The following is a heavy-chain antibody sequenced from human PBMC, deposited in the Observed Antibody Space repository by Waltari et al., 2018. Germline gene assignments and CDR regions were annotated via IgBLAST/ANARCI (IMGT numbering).Heavy chain of an antibody. J-gene: IGHJ4*02. Sequence: QVQLQQWGAGLLKPSETLSLTCAVYGGSFSGYYWSWIRQPPGKGLEWIGEINHSGSTNYNPSLKSRVTISVDTSKNQFSLKLSSVTAADTAVYYCARGPRLRGFYDYWGQGTLVTVSS. CDR3: ARGPRLRGFYDY. D-gene: IGHD2-21*01. CDR2: INHSGST. V-gene: IGHV4-34*01. CDR1: GGSFSGYY.